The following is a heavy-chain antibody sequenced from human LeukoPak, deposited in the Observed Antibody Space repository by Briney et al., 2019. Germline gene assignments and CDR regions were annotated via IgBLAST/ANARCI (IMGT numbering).Heavy chain of an antibody. CDR1: GASISSSY. CDR2: IYYSGTT. J-gene: IGHJ4*02. V-gene: IGHV4-59*08. D-gene: IGHD2-15*01. Sequence: SETLSLTCTVSGASISSSYWSWIRQPPGKGLEWIGYIYYSGTTNYNPSLKSRLTISVDTSKNQFSLKLSSVTAADAAVYYCARRGYCSGGTCLTFDLWGQGTLVTVSS. CDR3: ARRGYCSGGTCLTFDL.